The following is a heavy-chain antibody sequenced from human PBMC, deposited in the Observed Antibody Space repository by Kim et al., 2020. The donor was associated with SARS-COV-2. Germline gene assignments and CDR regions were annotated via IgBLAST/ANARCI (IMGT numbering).Heavy chain of an antibody. D-gene: IGHD6-19*01. V-gene: IGHV3-30*07. CDR3: ARDPGSAWYGGQYFDS. Sequence: VKCRFSISRDNSKNSLYLHINSLRLEDTAVYYCARDPGSAWYGGQYFDSWGHGTLVTVSS. J-gene: IGHJ4*01.